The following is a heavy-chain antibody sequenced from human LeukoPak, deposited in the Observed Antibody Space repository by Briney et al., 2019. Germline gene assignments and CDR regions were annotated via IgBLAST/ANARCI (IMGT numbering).Heavy chain of an antibody. J-gene: IGHJ4*02. D-gene: IGHD3-22*01. CDR2: IKWNGGST. Sequence: GGSLRLSCAASGFTFDDYGMSWVRQAPGKGLEWVSGIKWNGGSTSYADSVKGRFTISRDNAKNSLYLQMNSLRAEDTALYHCARTSRYYDRSGYYHYYFDYWGQGTLVTVSS. V-gene: IGHV3-20*01. CDR1: GFTFDDYG. CDR3: ARTSRYYDRSGYYHYYFDY.